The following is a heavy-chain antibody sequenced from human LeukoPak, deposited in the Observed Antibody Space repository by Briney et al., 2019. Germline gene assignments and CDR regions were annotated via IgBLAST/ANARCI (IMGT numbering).Heavy chain of an antibody. Sequence: GGSLRLSCAASGFTFSTYWMHWVRQVPGKGLVWVSRINSDESSTSYADSVKGRFTISRDNAKNTLYLQMNSLRAEDTAVYYCARDPEYYDFWSGYFNMDVWGKGTTVTVSS. CDR1: GFTFSTYW. D-gene: IGHD3-3*01. V-gene: IGHV3-74*01. CDR2: INSDESST. CDR3: ARDPEYYDFWSGYFNMDV. J-gene: IGHJ6*03.